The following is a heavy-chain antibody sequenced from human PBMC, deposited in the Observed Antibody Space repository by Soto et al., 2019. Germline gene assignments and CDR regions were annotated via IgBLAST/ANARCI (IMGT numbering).Heavy chain of an antibody. CDR1: GASISSSSYY. J-gene: IGHJ6*02. D-gene: IGHD1-7*01. CDR2: IYYSGST. V-gene: IGHV4-39*01. Sequence: SETLSLTCTVSGASISSSSYYWGWIRQPPGKGQEWIGSIYYSGSTYYNPSLKSRVTISVDTSKNQFSLKLSSVTAADTALYYCARLNAGTTYYYYGMDVWGQGTTVTVSS. CDR3: ARLNAGTTYYYYGMDV.